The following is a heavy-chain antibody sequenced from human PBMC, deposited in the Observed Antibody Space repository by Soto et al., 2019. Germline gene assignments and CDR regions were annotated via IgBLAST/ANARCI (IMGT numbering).Heavy chain of an antibody. J-gene: IGHJ4*02. CDR1: GYTFTSYA. V-gene: IGHV1-3*01. CDR3: ARGRLRFLEWLFHRDY. D-gene: IGHD3-3*01. CDR2: INAGNGST. Sequence: ASVKVSCKASGYTFTSYAMRWVRQAPGQRLEWMGWINAGNGSTKYSQKFQGRVTITRDTSISTAYMELSSLRSDDMAVYYCARGRLRFLEWLFHRDYWGQGTLVTVSS.